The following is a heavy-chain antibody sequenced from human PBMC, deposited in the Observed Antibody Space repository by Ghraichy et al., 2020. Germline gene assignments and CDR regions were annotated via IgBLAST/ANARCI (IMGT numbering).Heavy chain of an antibody. CDR2: MNPNSGNT. V-gene: IGHV1-8*01. J-gene: IGHJ3*02. Sequence: ASVKVSCKASGYTFTSYDINWVRQATGKGLEWMGWMNPNSGNTGYAQKFQGRVTMTRNTSISTAYMELSSLRSEDTAVYYCALGYYYDSSGYSDDAFDIWGQGTMVTVSS. CDR1: GYTFTSYD. D-gene: IGHD3-22*01. CDR3: ALGYYYDSSGYSDDAFDI.